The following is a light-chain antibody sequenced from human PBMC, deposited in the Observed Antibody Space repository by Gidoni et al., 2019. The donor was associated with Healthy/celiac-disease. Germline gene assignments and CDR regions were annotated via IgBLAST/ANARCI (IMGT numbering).Light chain of an antibody. CDR3: QQYDSSLLAQ. Sequence: EIVLTQSPGTLSVSPGERATLSCRASQSVVSSYIAWYRQTPGQAPRLLTYGASSRATGIPDRFSGSGSGTDFTLTISRLEPEDFAVYYCQQYDSSLLAQFGQGTKLEIK. CDR2: GAS. V-gene: IGKV3-20*01. J-gene: IGKJ2*01. CDR1: QSVVSSY.